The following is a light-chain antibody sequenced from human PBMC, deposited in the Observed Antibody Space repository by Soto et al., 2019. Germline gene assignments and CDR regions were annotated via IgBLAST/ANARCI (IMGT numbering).Light chain of an antibody. V-gene: IGKV3-15*01. CDR2: GAA. J-gene: IGKJ1*01. CDR3: QQYGSSPTWT. Sequence: EIVMTQSPATLSVSPGERATLSCRAGQSVISNLAWYQQKPGQAPRLLIDGAATRATGIPARFSGSGSGTDFTLTISRLEPEDSAVHYCQQYGSSPTWTFGQGTKVDIK. CDR1: QSVISN.